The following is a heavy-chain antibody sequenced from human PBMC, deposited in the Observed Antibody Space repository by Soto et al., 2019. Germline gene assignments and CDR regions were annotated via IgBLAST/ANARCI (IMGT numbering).Heavy chain of an antibody. D-gene: IGHD3-3*01. Sequence: PGGSLRLSCAASGFTFSSYGMHWVRQAPGKGLEWVAVISYDGSNKYYADSVKGRFTISRDNPKNTLYLQMNSLRAEDTAVYYCAKSVAITDWFDPWGQGTLVTVSS. CDR1: GFTFSSYG. CDR2: ISYDGSNK. J-gene: IGHJ5*02. CDR3: AKSVAITDWFDP. V-gene: IGHV3-30*18.